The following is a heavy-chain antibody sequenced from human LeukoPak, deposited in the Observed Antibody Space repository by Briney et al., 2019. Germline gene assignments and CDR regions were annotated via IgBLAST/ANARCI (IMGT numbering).Heavy chain of an antibody. V-gene: IGHV3-23*01. CDR2: ISGSGGST. D-gene: IGHD6-6*01. Sequence: GGSLRLSCATSGFTFSSYAMGWVRQAPGKGLEWVSSISGSGGSTYYADSVKGRFTISRDNSKNTLYLQMNSLRAEDTAVYYCAKDTPSEYSSSPSFDYWGQGTLVTVSS. CDR3: AKDTPSEYSSSPSFDY. J-gene: IGHJ4*02. CDR1: GFTFSSYA.